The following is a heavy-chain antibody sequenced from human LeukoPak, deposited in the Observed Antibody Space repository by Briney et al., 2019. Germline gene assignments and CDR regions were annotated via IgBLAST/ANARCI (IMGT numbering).Heavy chain of an antibody. CDR1: GHTFTGYY. CDR2: INPNSGGT. V-gene: IGHV1-2*02. J-gene: IGHJ6*02. CDR3: ARDRIVLMVYAIQDYYYYGMDV. Sequence: ASVKVSCKASGHTFTGYYMHWVRQAPGQGLEWMGWINPNSGGTNYAQKFQGRVTMTRDTSISTAYMELSRLRSDDTAVYYCARDRIVLMVYAIQDYYYYGMDVWGQGTTVTVSS. D-gene: IGHD2-8*01.